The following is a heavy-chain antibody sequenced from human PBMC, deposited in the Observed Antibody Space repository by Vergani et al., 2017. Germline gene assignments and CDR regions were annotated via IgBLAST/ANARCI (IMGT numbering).Heavy chain of an antibody. D-gene: IGHD2-2*01. Sequence: QVQLVESGGGVVLPGRSLRLSCAASGFIFNTYGVHWVRQAPGKGLEWVAFMSYDGENKFYADSVKGRFTISRDNSKNTLYLQMNSLRTEDTAVYYCAKGLLRYCSSSSCYDDYFDYWGQGTRDTVSS. V-gene: IGHV3-30*18. J-gene: IGHJ4*02. CDR1: GFIFNTYG. CDR3: AKGLLRYCSSSSCYDDYFDY. CDR2: MSYDGENK.